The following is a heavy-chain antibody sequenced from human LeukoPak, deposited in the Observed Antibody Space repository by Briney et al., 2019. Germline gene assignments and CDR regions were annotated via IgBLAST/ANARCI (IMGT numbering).Heavy chain of an antibody. CDR2: ISGYNGNT. CDR1: GYTFTSYD. CDR3: AREVATITVAAAGGIDY. D-gene: IGHD5-12*01. Sequence: ASVKVSCKASGYTFTSYDINWVRQAPGQGLEWMGWISGYNGNTKYAQKLQGRVTMTTDTSTSTAYMELRSLRSDDTAVYYCAREVATITVAAAGGIDYWGQGTLVTVSS. J-gene: IGHJ4*02. V-gene: IGHV1-18*01.